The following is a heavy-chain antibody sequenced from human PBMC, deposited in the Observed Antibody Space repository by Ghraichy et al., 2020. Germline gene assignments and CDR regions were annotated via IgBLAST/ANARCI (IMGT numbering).Heavy chain of an antibody. CDR3: ARTLFFYDSSGYLFDY. CDR1: GFTFSSYW. J-gene: IGHJ4*02. Sequence: GGSLRLSCGVSGFTFSSYWMSWVRQAPGKGLDWVVTIKHDGSEKYYVDSVKGRFTISRDNAKNSLYLQMNSLRDEDTAVYYCARTLFFYDSSGYLFDYWGQGTPVTVSS. CDR2: IKHDGSEK. D-gene: IGHD3-22*01. V-gene: IGHV3-7*03.